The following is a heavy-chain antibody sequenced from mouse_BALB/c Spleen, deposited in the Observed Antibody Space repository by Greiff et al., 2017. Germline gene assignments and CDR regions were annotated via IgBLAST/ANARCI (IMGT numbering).Heavy chain of an antibody. V-gene: IGHV1-18*01. J-gene: IGHJ4*01. CDR1: GYSFTGYT. CDR2: INPYNGGT. D-gene: IGHD2-14*01. CDR3: AREGVRYRYDDYAMDY. Sequence: VHVKQSGPELVKPGASMKISCKASGYSFTGYTMNWVKQSHGKNLEWIGLINPYNGGTSYNQKFKGKATLTVDKSSSTAYMELLSLTSEDSAVYYCAREGVRYRYDDYAMDYWGQGTSVTVSS.